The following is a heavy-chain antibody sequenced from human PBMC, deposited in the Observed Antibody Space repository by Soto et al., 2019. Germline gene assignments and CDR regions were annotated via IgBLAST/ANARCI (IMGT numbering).Heavy chain of an antibody. Sequence: SVKVSCKASGGTFSSYTISWVRQAPGQGLEWMGRIIPILGIANYAQKFQGRVTITADKSTSTAHMELGSLRSEDTAVYYCARFTYYDILTGYSPLSTTYYGMDVWGQGTTVTVSS. V-gene: IGHV1-69*02. D-gene: IGHD3-9*01. CDR3: ARFTYYDILTGYSPLSTTYYGMDV. CDR2: IIPILGIA. J-gene: IGHJ6*02. CDR1: GGTFSSYT.